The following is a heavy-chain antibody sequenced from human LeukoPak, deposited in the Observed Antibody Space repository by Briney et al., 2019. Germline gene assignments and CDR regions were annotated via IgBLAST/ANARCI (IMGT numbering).Heavy chain of an antibody. V-gene: IGHV3-74*01. Sequence: GGSLRLSCVSSRFTFSSHWRHWVRQARGKGLVWVSRLNDAGTYIDYAASVKGRFNISRDNAKNMLYLQMNSLRVEDTAVYYCVRGSSDWAGTDYWGQGTLVTVSS. CDR1: RFTFSSHW. CDR2: LNDAGTYI. CDR3: VRGSSDWAGTDY. J-gene: IGHJ4*02. D-gene: IGHD2-21*02.